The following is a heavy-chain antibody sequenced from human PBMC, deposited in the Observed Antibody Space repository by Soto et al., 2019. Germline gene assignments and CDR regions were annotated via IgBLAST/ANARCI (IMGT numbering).Heavy chain of an antibody. CDR2: IYYSGST. Sequence: LSLTCTVSGGSISSGGYYWSWIRQHPGKGLEWIGYIYYSGSTYYNPSLKSRVTISVDTSKNQFSLKLSSVTAADTAVYYCARVGHDYGDYGFNYWGQGTLVTVSS. CDR3: ARVGHDYGDYGFNY. J-gene: IGHJ4*02. CDR1: GGSISSGGYY. D-gene: IGHD4-17*01. V-gene: IGHV4-31*03.